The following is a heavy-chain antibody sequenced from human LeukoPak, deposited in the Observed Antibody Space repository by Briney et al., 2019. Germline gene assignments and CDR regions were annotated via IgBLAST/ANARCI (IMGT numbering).Heavy chain of an antibody. Sequence: SETLSLTCAVYGGSFSGYYWSWIRQPPGKGLEWIGEINHSGSTNYNPSLKSRVTISVDTSKNQFSLKLSSVTAAGTAVYYCARGQDYYDSSGYSVPDLWGQGTLVTVPS. CDR3: ARGQDYYDSSGYSVPDL. CDR1: GGSFSGYY. V-gene: IGHV4-34*01. J-gene: IGHJ4*02. CDR2: INHSGST. D-gene: IGHD3-22*01.